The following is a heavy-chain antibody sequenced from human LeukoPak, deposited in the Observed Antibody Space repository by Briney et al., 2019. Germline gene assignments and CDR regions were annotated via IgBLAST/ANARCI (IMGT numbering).Heavy chain of an antibody. Sequence: GGSLRLSCAASGISFSDAWMSWVRQAPGKGLEWVGRIKNKRDGETTEYNTPVKGRFTISRDDSKNTLYLQMNSLRTEDTAVYYCARGWVYNSGWYGYWGQGNMVTVSS. J-gene: IGHJ4*02. CDR3: ARGWVYNSGWYGY. CDR1: GISFSDAW. V-gene: IGHV3-15*01. D-gene: IGHD6-19*01. CDR2: IKNKRDGETT.